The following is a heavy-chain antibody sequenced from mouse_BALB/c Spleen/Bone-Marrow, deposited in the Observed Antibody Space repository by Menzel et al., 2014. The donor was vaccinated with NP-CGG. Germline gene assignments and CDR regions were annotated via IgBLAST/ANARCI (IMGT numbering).Heavy chain of an antibody. CDR2: INPDSSTI. CDR1: GFDFSRYW. D-gene: IGHD1-1*01. J-gene: IGHJ1*01. Sequence: EVMLVESGGGLVQPGGSLKLSCAASGFDFSRYWTSWVRRAPGKGLEWIGEINPDSSTINYTPSLKDKFIISRDNAKNTLYLQMSKVRSEDTALYYCAGLNYYGNLFVWGAGTTVTVSS. CDR3: AGLNYYGNLFV. V-gene: IGHV4-1*02.